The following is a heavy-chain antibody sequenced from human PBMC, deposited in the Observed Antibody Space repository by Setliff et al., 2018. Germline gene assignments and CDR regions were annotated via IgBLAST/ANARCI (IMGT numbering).Heavy chain of an antibody. Sequence: SETLSLTCAVYGGSFSGYYWNWMRQPPGKGLEWIGEINHSGSTNYNPSLKSRVTTSVDTSKNQFSLKLSSVTAADTAVYYCARKEYYNFWSGPARAFDIWGQGTMVTVSS. CDR2: INHSGST. J-gene: IGHJ3*02. CDR3: ARKEYYNFWSGPARAFDI. D-gene: IGHD3-3*01. V-gene: IGHV4-34*01. CDR1: GGSFSGYY.